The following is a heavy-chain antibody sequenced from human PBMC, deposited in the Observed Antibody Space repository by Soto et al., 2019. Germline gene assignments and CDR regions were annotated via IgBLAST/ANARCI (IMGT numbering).Heavy chain of an antibody. V-gene: IGHV3-74*01. J-gene: IGHJ1*01. Sequence: GGSLRLSCAASGFIFSSYWMYWVRQAPGKGLVWVSRINSDGSSTSYADSVKGRFTISRDNAKNTLYLQMNSLRAEDTAVYYCARRYCSGGSCYEYFQHWGQGTLVTVS. CDR3: ARRYCSGGSCYEYFQH. D-gene: IGHD2-15*01. CDR2: INSDGSST. CDR1: GFIFSSYW.